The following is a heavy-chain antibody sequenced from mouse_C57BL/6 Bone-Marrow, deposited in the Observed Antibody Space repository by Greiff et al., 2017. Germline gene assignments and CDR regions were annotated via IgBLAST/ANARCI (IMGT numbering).Heavy chain of an antibody. CDR3: ARGTRDY. J-gene: IGHJ2*01. CDR2: ISSGSSTI. V-gene: IGHV5-17*01. CDR1: GFTFSDYG. D-gene: IGHD2-13*01. Sequence: EVQLQESGGGLVKPGGSLKLSCAASGFTFSDYGMHLVRQAPEKGLEWVAYISSGSSTIYYADTVKGRFTISRDNAKNTLFLQMTSLRSEDTAMYYCARGTRDYWGQGTTLTVSS.